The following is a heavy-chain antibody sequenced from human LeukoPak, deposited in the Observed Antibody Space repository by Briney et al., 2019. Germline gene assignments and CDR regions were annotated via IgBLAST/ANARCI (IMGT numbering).Heavy chain of an antibody. J-gene: IGHJ5*02. Sequence: GGSLRLSCAASGFTFSDYYMSWVRQAPGEGLEWVSYISSSSSYTNYADSVKGRFTISRDNAKNSLYLQMSSPVCEETARYYCARPLGNGAFGELSWGQGTLVTVSS. CDR2: ISSSSSYT. D-gene: IGHD3-10*01. CDR3: ARPLGNGAFGELS. CDR1: GFTFSDYY. V-gene: IGHV3-11*06.